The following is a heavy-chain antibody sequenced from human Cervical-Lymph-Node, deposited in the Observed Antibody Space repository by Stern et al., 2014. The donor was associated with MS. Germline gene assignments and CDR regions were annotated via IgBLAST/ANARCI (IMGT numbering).Heavy chain of an antibody. J-gene: IGHJ5*02. CDR3: ARDLGVGPSVS. Sequence: VQLLESGAEVKKPASSVKVSCKASGGTFNTSAISWVRQAPGQGLEWMGGIIPILGSTIYAQKFQGRVTFTADKSTSTAYMALSGLRYEDTAVYYCARDLGVGPSVSWGQGTVVTVSS. V-gene: IGHV1-69*06. CDR1: GGTFNTSA. CDR2: IIPILGST. D-gene: IGHD5/OR15-5a*01.